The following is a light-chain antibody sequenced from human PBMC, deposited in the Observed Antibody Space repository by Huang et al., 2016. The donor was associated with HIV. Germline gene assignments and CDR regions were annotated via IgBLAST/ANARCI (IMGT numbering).Light chain of an antibody. V-gene: IGKV3D-15*01. J-gene: IGKJ1*01. Sequence: EIVMTQSPATLSVSPGERATLPCRASQSVSSNLAWYQQKPGQAPRLLLDDASPRATGISARFSGSGSGTEFTLTISSLQSEDFAVYYCQQYHNWPPWTFGQGTKVEIK. CDR2: DAS. CDR1: QSVSSN. CDR3: QQYHNWPPWT.